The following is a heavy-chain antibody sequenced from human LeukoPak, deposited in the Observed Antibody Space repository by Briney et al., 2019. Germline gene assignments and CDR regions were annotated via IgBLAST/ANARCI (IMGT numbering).Heavy chain of an antibody. J-gene: IGHJ4*02. D-gene: IGHD4-17*01. V-gene: IGHV3-7*01. CDR2: IRQDGSQK. Sequence: HPGGSLRLSCAASGFTFSNYWMSWVRQAPGKGLEWVATIRQDGSQKYYVDSVKGRFTISRDNAKNSLYLQMNSLRAEDTAVYYCARESGSVTSEVDFDYWGQGTLVTVSS. CDR3: ARESGSVTSEVDFDY. CDR1: GFTFSNYW.